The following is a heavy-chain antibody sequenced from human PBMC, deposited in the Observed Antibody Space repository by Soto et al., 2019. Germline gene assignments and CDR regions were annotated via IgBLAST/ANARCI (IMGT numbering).Heavy chain of an antibody. CDR3: ARGNYYDSSGYQGPFDY. D-gene: IGHD3-22*01. J-gene: IGHJ4*02. V-gene: IGHV3-33*01. CDR2: IWYDGSNK. Sequence: GGSLRLSCAASGFTFSSYGMHWVRQAPGKGLEWVAVIWYDGSNKDYADSVRGRFTISRDNSKNTLYLQMNSLRAEDTAVYYCARGNYYDSSGYQGPFDYWGQGTLVTVSS. CDR1: GFTFSSYG.